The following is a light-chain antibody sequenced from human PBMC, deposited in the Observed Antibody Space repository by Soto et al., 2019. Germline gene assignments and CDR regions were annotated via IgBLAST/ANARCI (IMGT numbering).Light chain of an antibody. CDR2: SNS. Sequence: QSVLTQPPSASGTPGQGVTISCSGSSSHIGSNTVNWYQHLPGTAPKVLSYSNSQRPPGVPDRFSGSKSGTSASLAMSGLQSEDEADYYCAARDDSLNGYVFGTGTKVTVL. V-gene: IGLV1-44*01. J-gene: IGLJ1*01. CDR1: SSHIGSNT. CDR3: AARDDSLNGYV.